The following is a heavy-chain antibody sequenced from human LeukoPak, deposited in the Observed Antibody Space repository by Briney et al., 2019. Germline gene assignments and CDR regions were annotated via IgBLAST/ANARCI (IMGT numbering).Heavy chain of an antibody. J-gene: IGHJ4*02. CDR3: TTEGDDYGDAFSSSPFDY. CDR1: GFTFSSYG. D-gene: IGHD4-17*01. CDR2: IKSKTDGGTT. V-gene: IGHV3-15*01. Sequence: GGSLRLSCAASGFTFSSYGMHWVRQAPGKGLEWVGHIKSKTDGGTTDYAAPVKGRFTISRDDSKNTLYLQMNSLKTEDTAVYYCTTEGDDYGDAFSSSPFDYWGQGTLVTVSS.